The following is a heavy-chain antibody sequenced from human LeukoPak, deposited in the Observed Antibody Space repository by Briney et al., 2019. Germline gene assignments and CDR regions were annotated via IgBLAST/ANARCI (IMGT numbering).Heavy chain of an antibody. Sequence: SETPSLTCTVSGGSISSYYWSWIRQPPGKGLEWIGYIYYSGSTNYNPSLKSRVTISVDTSKNQFSLKLSSVTAADTAVYYCARLGHRGQWLVPGDYWGQGTLVTVSS. D-gene: IGHD6-19*01. CDR1: GGSISSYY. CDR2: IYYSGST. CDR3: ARLGHRGQWLVPGDY. J-gene: IGHJ4*02. V-gene: IGHV4-59*08.